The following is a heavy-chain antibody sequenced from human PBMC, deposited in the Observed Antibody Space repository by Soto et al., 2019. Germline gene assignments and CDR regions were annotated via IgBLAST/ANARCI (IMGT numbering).Heavy chain of an antibody. Sequence: SETLSLTCTVSGGSLSTYYWSWIRQPPGKGLEWIGYIYDSGSTNYNPSLRSRVTISADTSKNQFSMKLSSVTAADTAVYYCARGRGGYKTGDYWGQGTLVTVSS. CDR3: ARGRGGYKTGDY. J-gene: IGHJ4*02. V-gene: IGHV4-59*01. CDR2: IYDSGST. D-gene: IGHD5-12*01. CDR1: GGSLSTYY.